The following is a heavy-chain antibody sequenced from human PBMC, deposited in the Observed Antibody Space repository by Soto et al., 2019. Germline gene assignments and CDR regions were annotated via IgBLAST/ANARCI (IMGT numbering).Heavy chain of an antibody. CDR2: IKSKTDGGTT. CDR3: TTVDGFGGYSGYGSLPAAYFDY. J-gene: IGHJ4*02. Sequence: GGSLRLSCAASGFTFSNAWMSWVRQAPGKGLEWVGRIKSKTDGGTTDYAAPVKGRFTISRDDSKNTLYLQMNSLKTEDTAVYYCTTVDGFGGYSGYGSLPAAYFDYWGQGTLVTVSS. V-gene: IGHV3-15*01. D-gene: IGHD5-12*01. CDR1: GFTFSNAW.